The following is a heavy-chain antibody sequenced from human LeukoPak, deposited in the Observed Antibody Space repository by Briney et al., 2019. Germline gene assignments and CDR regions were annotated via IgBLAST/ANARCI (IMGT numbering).Heavy chain of an antibody. Sequence: GGSLRLSCAASGFTFSSYGMHWVRQAPGKGLEWVAVISFDASNKYYADSVKGRFTISRDNSKNTLYLQMNSLRAEDTAVYYCAKDVDPFGSGSYVEGFDYWGQGTLVTVSS. V-gene: IGHV3-30*18. CDR2: ISFDASNK. CDR1: GFTFSSYG. J-gene: IGHJ4*02. CDR3: AKDVDPFGSGSYVEGFDY. D-gene: IGHD3-10*01.